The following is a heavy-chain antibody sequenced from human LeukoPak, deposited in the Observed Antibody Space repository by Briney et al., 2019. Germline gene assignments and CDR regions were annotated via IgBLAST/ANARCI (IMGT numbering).Heavy chain of an antibody. CDR2: IYYSGST. Sequence: SETLSLTCTVSGGSISSSSYYWGWIRQPPGKGLEWIGSIYYSGSTYYNPSLKSRVTISVDTSKNQFSLKLSSVTAADTAVYYCARDSPAGGFDWLSYWFDPWGQGTLVTVSS. CDR1: GGSISSSSYY. CDR3: ARDSPAGGFDWLSYWFDP. J-gene: IGHJ5*02. V-gene: IGHV4-39*07. D-gene: IGHD3-9*01.